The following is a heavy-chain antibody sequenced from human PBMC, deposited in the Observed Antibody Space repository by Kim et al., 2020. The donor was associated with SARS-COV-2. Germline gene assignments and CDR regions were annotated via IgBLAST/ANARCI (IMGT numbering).Heavy chain of an antibody. Sequence: SETSLTCTVSGGSISSSSYYWGWIRQPPGKGLEWIGSIYYSGSTYYNPSLKSRVTISVDTSKNQFSLKLSSVTAADTAVYYCARHEASITIFGVVPLGEGMDVWGQGTTVTVSS. CDR3: ARHEASITIFGVVPLGEGMDV. CDR2: IYYSGST. D-gene: IGHD3-3*01. J-gene: IGHJ6*02. V-gene: IGHV4-39*01. CDR1: GGSISSSSYY.